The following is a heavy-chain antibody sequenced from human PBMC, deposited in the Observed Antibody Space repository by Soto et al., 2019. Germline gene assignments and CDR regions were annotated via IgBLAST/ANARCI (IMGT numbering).Heavy chain of an antibody. CDR3: VRDPPRIAVAGTRAFDI. Sequence: QVQLVQSGAEVKKPGASVKVSCKASGYTFTSYGISWVRQAPGQGLEWMGWISAYNGNTNYAQKLQGRVTMTTDTSTSTAYMELRSLRSDDTAVYYCVRDPPRIAVAGTRAFDIWGQGTMVTVSS. J-gene: IGHJ3*02. CDR2: ISAYNGNT. CDR1: GYTFTSYG. D-gene: IGHD6-19*01. V-gene: IGHV1-18*04.